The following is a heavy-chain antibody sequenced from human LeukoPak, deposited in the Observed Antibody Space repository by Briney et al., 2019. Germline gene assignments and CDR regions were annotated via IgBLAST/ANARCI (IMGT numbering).Heavy chain of an antibody. J-gene: IGHJ4*02. CDR2: IYYSGST. Sequence: SETLSLTCTVSGGSISSGGYYWSWIRQPPGKGLEWIGYIYYSGSTNYNPSLKSRVTISVDTSKNQFSLKLSSVTAADTAVYYCATQAGFGELIFDYWGQGTLVTVSS. V-gene: IGHV4-61*08. CDR1: GGSISSGGYY. D-gene: IGHD3-10*01. CDR3: ATQAGFGELIFDY.